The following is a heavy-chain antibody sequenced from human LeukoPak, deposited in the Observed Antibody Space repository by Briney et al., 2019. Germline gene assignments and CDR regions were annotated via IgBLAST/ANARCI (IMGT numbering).Heavy chain of an antibody. CDR3: ARATRTYYYDSSGYYYY. CDR1: GGSFSGYY. J-gene: IGHJ4*02. D-gene: IGHD3-22*01. V-gene: IGHV4-34*01. Sequence: SETLSLTCAVYGGSFSGYYWSWIRQPPGKGLEWIGEINHSGSTNYNPSLKSRVTISVDTSKNQFSLKLSSVTAADTAVYYCARATRTYYYDSSGYYYYWGQGTLVTVPS. CDR2: INHSGST.